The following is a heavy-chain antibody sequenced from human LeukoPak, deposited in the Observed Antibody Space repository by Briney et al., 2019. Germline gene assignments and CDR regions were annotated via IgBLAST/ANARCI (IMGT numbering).Heavy chain of an antibody. V-gene: IGHV4-4*02. CDR2: IYHSGTT. CDR3: AIKPPSGWFGTGWLDP. CDR1: GGSISSNNW. D-gene: IGHD3-10*01. J-gene: IGHJ5*01. Sequence: SGTLSLTCSISGGSISSNNWWSWVRQPPGKGLEWIGNIYHSGTTHYNPSLKSRVTISVGKSKNQFSLNLNSVTAADTAMYYCAIKPPSGWFGTGWLDPWGQGTLVTVSS.